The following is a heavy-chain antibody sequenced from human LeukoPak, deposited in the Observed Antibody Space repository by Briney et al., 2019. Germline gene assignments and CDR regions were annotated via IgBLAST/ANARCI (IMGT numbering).Heavy chain of an antibody. D-gene: IGHD2-2*02. CDR3: ETVAGDQYTYDY. V-gene: IGHV1-46*01. Sequence: ASVKVSCKASGYTFTSYYMHWVRQAPGQGLEWMGIINPSGGSTSYAQKFQGRVTMTRDTSTSTVYMELSSLRSEDTAVYYCETVAGDQYTYDYWGQGTLVTVSS. CDR2: INPSGGST. J-gene: IGHJ4*02. CDR1: GYTFTSYY.